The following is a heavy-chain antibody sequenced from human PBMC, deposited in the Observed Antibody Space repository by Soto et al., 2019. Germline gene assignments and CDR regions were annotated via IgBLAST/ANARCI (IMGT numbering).Heavy chain of an antibody. CDR1: RYSFTSYW. V-gene: IGHV5-51*01. J-gene: IGHJ3*02. CDR2: IYPGDSDT. CDR3: ARPMEYHDAFDI. D-gene: IGHD2-8*01. Sequence: LGESLNIFCKGSRYSFTSYWIGWVRQLPGKGLEWMGIIYPGDSDTRYSPSFQGQVTISADKSISTAYLQWSSLKASDTAMSYCARPMEYHDAFDIWGQGTMVTVSS.